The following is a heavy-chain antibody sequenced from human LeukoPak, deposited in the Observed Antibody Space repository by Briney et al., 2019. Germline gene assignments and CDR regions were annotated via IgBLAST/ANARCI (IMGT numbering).Heavy chain of an antibody. CDR2: INPNSGGT. J-gene: IGHJ4*02. CDR1: GGSFSSYA. D-gene: IGHD4-11*01. CDR3: ARGPTRHYSNVGY. V-gene: IGHV1-2*02. Sequence: PSVKVSCKASGGSFSSYAISWVRQAPGQGLEWMGWINPNSGGTNYAQKFQGRVTMTRDTSISTAYMELSRLRSDDTAVYYCARGPTRHYSNVGYWGQGTLVTVSS.